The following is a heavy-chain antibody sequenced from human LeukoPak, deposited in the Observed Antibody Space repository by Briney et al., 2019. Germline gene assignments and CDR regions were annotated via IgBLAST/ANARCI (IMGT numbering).Heavy chain of an antibody. V-gene: IGHV3-64*01. CDR1: GFTFSSYA. Sequence: GGSLRLSCAASGFTFSSYAMHWVRQAPGKGLEYVSTISSNGGSTYYVNSVKGRFTISRDNSKNTLFPQMGSLRAEDMAVYYCARGTYYDSSGYYFFDYWGQGTLVTVSS. CDR2: ISSNGGST. CDR3: ARGTYYDSSGYYFFDY. J-gene: IGHJ4*02. D-gene: IGHD3-22*01.